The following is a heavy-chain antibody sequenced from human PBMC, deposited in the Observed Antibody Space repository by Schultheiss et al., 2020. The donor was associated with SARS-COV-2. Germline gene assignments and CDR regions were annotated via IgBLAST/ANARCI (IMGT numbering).Heavy chain of an antibody. Sequence: GGSLRLSCAASGFAFRDYQMSWIRQAPGKGLEWVAVIWYDGSNKYYADSVKGRFTISRDNSKNTLYLQMNSLRAEDTAVYYCARDRVQFQVVDAFDIWGQGTMVTVSS. V-gene: IGHV3-33*08. J-gene: IGHJ3*02. CDR3: ARDRVQFQVVDAFDI. D-gene: IGHD2-15*01. CDR1: GFAFRDYQ. CDR2: IWYDGSNK.